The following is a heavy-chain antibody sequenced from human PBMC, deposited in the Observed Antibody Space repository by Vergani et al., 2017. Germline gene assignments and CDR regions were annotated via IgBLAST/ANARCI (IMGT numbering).Heavy chain of an antibody. J-gene: IGHJ6*03. CDR3: ARASHCINCYSEGPNGPGYYYMDV. V-gene: IGHV4-61*02. CDR2: SHASGTK. Sequence: QVHLNEAGPGLVKPSKTLSLTCTVSGASITSGSFYWSWIRQPAGKGLEWIGRSHASGTKNYNPSLRSRVTLSVDTSKNQLSLKMISMTAADTAVYYCARASHCINCYSEGPNGPGYYYMDVWGKGTTVTVSS. D-gene: IGHD2-21*01. CDR1: GASITSGSFY.